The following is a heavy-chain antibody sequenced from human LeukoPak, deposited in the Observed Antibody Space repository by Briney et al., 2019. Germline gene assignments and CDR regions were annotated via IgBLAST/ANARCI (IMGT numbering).Heavy chain of an antibody. CDR2: ISGSGGST. D-gene: IGHD2-2*02. J-gene: IGHJ6*03. CDR3: AKAPFGPAAIDHYYYYYTDV. CDR1: GFTFSSYA. V-gene: IGHV3-23*01. Sequence: GSLRLSCAASGFTFSSYAMSWVRQAPGKGLEWVSAISGSGGSTYYADSVKGRFTISRDNSKNTLYLQMNSLRAEDTAVYYCAKAPFGPAAIDHYYYYYTDVWGKGTTVTVSS.